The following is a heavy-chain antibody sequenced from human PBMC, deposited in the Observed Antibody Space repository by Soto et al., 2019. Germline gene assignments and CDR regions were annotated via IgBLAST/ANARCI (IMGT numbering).Heavy chain of an antibody. V-gene: IGHV1-69*01. CDR2: IIPIFGSA. J-gene: IGHJ4*02. CDR1: GGTFTTYS. CDR3: AREGDVRTAVITGSFDW. D-gene: IGHD3-10*02. Sequence: QVQLVQSGAEVKKPGSSVKVSCKASGGTFTTYSINWVRQAPGQGLEWMGGIIPIFGSANYAQKFRGRVTITADELTSTVYMELSSLRSEDTAVYYCAREGDVRTAVITGSFDWWGQGTLVTVSS.